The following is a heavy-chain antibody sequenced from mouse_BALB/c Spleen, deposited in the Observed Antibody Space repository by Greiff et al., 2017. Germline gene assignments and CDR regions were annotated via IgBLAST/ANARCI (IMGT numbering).Heavy chain of an antibody. CDR2: ISDGGSYT. CDR3: ARGDYYGSRDWYFDV. Sequence: EVNVVESGGGLVKPGGSLKLSCAASGFTFSDYYMYWVRQTPEKRLEWVATISDGGSYTYYPDSVKGQITISRDNAKNNLYLQMSSLKSEDPAMYDCARGDYYGSRDWYFDVWGEGTTVTVSA. CDR1: GFTFSDYY. V-gene: IGHV5-4*02. D-gene: IGHD1-1*01. J-gene: IGHJ1*01.